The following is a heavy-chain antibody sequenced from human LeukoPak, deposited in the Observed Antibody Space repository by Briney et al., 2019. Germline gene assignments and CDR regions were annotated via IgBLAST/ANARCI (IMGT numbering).Heavy chain of an antibody. Sequence: GASVKVSCKASGYTFTSYGISWVRQAPGQGLEWMGWISAYNGNTNYAQKLQGRVTMTTDTSTSTAYMELWSLRSDDTAVYYCAREGVGDYCSGGSCYDDYWGQGTLVTVSS. V-gene: IGHV1-18*01. J-gene: IGHJ4*02. CDR3: AREGVGDYCSGGSCYDDY. D-gene: IGHD2-15*01. CDR2: ISAYNGNT. CDR1: GYTFTSYG.